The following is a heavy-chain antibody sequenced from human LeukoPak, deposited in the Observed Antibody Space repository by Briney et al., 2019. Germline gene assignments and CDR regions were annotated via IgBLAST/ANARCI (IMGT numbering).Heavy chain of an antibody. D-gene: IGHD5-18*01. CDR1: GFTFSSYG. CDR2: ISYDGSNK. CDR3: ARGMGEEYSYGFVGNY. Sequence: GGSLRLSCAASGFTFSSYGMHWVRQAPGKGLEWVAVISYDGSNKYYADSVKGRFTISRDNSKNTLYLQMNSLRAEDTAVYYCARGMGEEYSYGFVGNYWGQGTLVTVSS. J-gene: IGHJ4*02. V-gene: IGHV3-30*03.